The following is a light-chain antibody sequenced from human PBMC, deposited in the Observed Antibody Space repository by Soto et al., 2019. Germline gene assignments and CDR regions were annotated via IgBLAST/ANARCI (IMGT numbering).Light chain of an antibody. CDR1: NIGGKS. V-gene: IGLV3-21*02. CDR3: HVWDSSSDHYV. J-gene: IGLJ1*01. Sequence: SYELTQPASVSVAPGQTARITCGGNNIGGKSVHWYQQKPGQAPVLVVYGDSDRPSGIPDRFSGSNSGDTATLTIRRVEAGDEADYYCHVWDSSSDHYVFGTGTQVTVL. CDR2: GDS.